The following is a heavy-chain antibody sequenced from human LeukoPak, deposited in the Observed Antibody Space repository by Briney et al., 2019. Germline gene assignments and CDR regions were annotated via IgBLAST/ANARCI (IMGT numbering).Heavy chain of an antibody. CDR3: ARHRGYNYGYDY. CDR2: IYHSGST. CDR1: GGSISSSNW. D-gene: IGHD5-18*01. V-gene: IGHV4-4*02. J-gene: IGHJ4*02. Sequence: SGTLSLTCAVSGGSISSSNWWSWVRQPPGKGLAWIGEIYHSGSTNYNPSLKSRVTISVDETKNPFSLKLSSVTAADTAVYYCARHRGYNYGYDYWGQGTLATVSS.